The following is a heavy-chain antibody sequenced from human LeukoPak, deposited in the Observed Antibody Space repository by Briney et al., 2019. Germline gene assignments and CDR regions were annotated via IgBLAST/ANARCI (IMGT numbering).Heavy chain of an antibody. CDR1: GGSISSSSYY. D-gene: IGHD1-14*01. J-gene: IGHJ4*02. CDR3: ARLPASEFDFFDY. Sequence: SETLSLTCTVSGGSISSSSYYWGWIRQPPGKGLEWIGSIYYSGSTYYNPSLKSRVTISVDTSKTQFSLKLSSVTAADTAVYHCARLPASEFDFFDYWGQGTLVTVSS. CDR2: IYYSGST. V-gene: IGHV4-39*01.